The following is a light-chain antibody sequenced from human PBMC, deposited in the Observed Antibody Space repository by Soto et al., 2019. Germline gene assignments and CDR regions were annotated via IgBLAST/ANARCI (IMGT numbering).Light chain of an antibody. Sequence: EIVLTQSPGTLSLSPGERATLSCRASQSVGSDLVWYQQKPGQTPRLLIYGASSKATGIPDRFSGSGSGTDFPLTISRLQPEDFAMYYCQQYSSSPLTFGGGTKVEIK. V-gene: IGKV3-20*01. CDR3: QQYSSSPLT. CDR1: QSVGSD. CDR2: GAS. J-gene: IGKJ4*01.